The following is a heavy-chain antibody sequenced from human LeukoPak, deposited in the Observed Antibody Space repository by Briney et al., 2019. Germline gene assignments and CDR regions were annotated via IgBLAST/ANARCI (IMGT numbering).Heavy chain of an antibody. D-gene: IGHD2-21*01. CDR1: GYTFTGYC. CDR3: ARSYRGRRFDY. Sequence: ASVKVSCKASGYTFTGYCVHWVRQAPGPGLGRVRWIDPSSGGTNYAQKFQGRVTMTRDTSISTAYLELSRLRSDDTAVYYCARSYRGRRFDYWGQGTLVTVSS. V-gene: IGHV1-2*02. CDR2: IDPSSGGT. J-gene: IGHJ4*02.